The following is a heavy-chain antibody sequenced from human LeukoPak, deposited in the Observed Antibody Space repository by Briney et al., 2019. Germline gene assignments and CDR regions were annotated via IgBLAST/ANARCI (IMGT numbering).Heavy chain of an antibody. CDR3: AREADCSGGSCYRGAFDI. Sequence: PGGSLRLSCAASGFTFRSYAMHWVRQAPRKGLEWVAAIWYDGSNNYYEDSVRGRFTISRDNSKNTLYLQMNSLRAEDTAVYYCAREADCSGGSCYRGAFDIWGQGTMVTVSS. J-gene: IGHJ3*02. V-gene: IGHV3-33*08. CDR1: GFTFRSYA. CDR2: IWYDGSNN. D-gene: IGHD2-15*01.